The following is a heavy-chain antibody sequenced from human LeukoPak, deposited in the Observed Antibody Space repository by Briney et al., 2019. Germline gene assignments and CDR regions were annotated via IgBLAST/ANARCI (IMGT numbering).Heavy chain of an antibody. J-gene: IGHJ4*02. CDR3: ARGGYSDSSDYLPDY. Sequence: HTGGSLRLSCAASGFTFSSYWMSWVRQAPGKGLEWVANIKQDGSEKYYVDSVKGRFTISRDNSKNTLYLQMNSLRAEDTAVYYCARGGYSDSSDYLPDYWGQGTLVTVSS. D-gene: IGHD3-22*01. CDR1: GFTFSSYW. V-gene: IGHV3-7*01. CDR2: IKQDGSEK.